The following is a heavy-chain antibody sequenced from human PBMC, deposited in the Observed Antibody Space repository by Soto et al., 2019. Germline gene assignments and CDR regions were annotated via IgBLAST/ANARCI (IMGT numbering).Heavy chain of an antibody. CDR2: IYYSGST. D-gene: IGHD6-13*01. CDR3: ARAGESSSWFARGNWFDP. J-gene: IGHJ5*02. Sequence: QVQLQESGPGLVKPSQTLSLTCTVSGGSISSGDYYWSWIRQPPGKGLEWIGYIYYSGSTYYNPSLKSRVTISVDTSKNQYSLKLSSVTAADTAVYYCARAGESSSWFARGNWFDPWGQGTLVTVSS. V-gene: IGHV4-30-4*01. CDR1: GGSISSGDYY.